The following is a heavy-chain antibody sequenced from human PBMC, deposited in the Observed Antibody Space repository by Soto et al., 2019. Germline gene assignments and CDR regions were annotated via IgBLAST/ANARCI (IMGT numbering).Heavy chain of an antibody. D-gene: IGHD5-12*01. Sequence: QVQLVESGGGVVQPGRSLRLSCAASGFTFSSYGMHWVRQAPGKGLEWVAVISYDGSNKYYADSVKGRFTISRDNSKNPLSLQMNSLRAEDTAVYYCATAGYNRLNFDYWGQGTLVTVSS. V-gene: IGHV3-30*03. J-gene: IGHJ4*02. CDR2: ISYDGSNK. CDR1: GFTFSSYG. CDR3: ATAGYNRLNFDY.